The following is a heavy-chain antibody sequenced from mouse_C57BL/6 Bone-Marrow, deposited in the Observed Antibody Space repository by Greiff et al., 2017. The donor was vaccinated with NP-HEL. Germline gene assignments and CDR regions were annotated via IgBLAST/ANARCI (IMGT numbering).Heavy chain of an antibody. CDR2: ISYSGST. Sequence: EVHLVESGPGMVKPSQSLSLTCTVTGYSITSGYDWHWIRHFPGNKLEWMGYISYSGSTNYNPSLKSRISITHDTSKNHFFLKLNSVTTEDTATYYCARYDYDLYAMDYWGQGTSVTVSS. CDR3: ARYDYDLYAMDY. V-gene: IGHV3-1*01. D-gene: IGHD2-4*01. CDR1: GYSITSGYD. J-gene: IGHJ4*01.